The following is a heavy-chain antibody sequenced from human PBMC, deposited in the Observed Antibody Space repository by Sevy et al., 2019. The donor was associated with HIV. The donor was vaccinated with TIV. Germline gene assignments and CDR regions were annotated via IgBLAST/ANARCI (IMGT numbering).Heavy chain of an antibody. CDR1: GYRFTSYH. Sequence: ASVKVSCKASGYRFTSYHITWVRQAPGQGLEWMGWIAGYNDVTNYAQNFQGRVSMATDTSKSTAYMELRSLTSDDTAVYYCGRGRATNTGSYFFDHWAQGTLVTVSS. V-gene: IGHV1-18*01. CDR2: IAGYNDVT. CDR3: GRGRATNTGSYFFDH. D-gene: IGHD2-8*02. J-gene: IGHJ4*02.